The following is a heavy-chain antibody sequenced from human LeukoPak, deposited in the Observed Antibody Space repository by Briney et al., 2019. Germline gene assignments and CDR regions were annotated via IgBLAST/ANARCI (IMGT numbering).Heavy chain of an antibody. V-gene: IGHV3-48*04. CDR3: AELGITMIGGV. Sequence: GGSLRLSCAASGFIFSSHGMNWVRQAPGKGLEWVSYISSSGSTIYYADSVKGRFTISRDNAKNSLYLQMNSLRAEDTAVYYCAELGITMIGGVWGKGTTVTISS. J-gene: IGHJ6*04. CDR1: GFIFSSHG. CDR2: ISSSGSTI. D-gene: IGHD3-10*02.